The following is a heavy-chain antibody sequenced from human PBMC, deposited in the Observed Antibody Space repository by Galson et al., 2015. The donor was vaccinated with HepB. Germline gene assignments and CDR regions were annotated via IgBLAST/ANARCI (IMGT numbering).Heavy chain of an antibody. J-gene: IGHJ3*02. CDR3: ARVQPWEPLDAFDI. V-gene: IGHV7-4-1*02. D-gene: IGHD1-26*01. CDR1: GYSFTNYA. CDR2: INTKTGNP. Sequence: SVKVSCKASGYSFTNYAMNWVRQAPGQGLEWMGWINTKTGNPIYTQGFTGRFVFSLDTSASTVFLQISSLETEDTAVYYCARVQPWEPLDAFDIWGQGTMVTVSS.